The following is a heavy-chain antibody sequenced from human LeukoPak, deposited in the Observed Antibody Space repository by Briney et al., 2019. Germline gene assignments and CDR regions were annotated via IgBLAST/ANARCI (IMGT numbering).Heavy chain of an antibody. CDR2: ISSSGSTI. Sequence: PGGSLRLSCAASGFTFSDYYMSWIRQAPGKGLEWVSYISSSGSTIYYADSVKGRFTISRDNAKNTLYLQMNSLRAEDTAVYYCARAPLSYSSGWYNYWGQGTLVTVSS. CDR1: GFTFSDYY. CDR3: ARAPLSYSSGWYNY. V-gene: IGHV3-11*04. J-gene: IGHJ4*02. D-gene: IGHD6-19*01.